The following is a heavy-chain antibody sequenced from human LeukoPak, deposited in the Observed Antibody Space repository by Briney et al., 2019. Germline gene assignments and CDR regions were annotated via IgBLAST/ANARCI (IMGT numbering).Heavy chain of an antibody. J-gene: IGHJ4*02. CDR2: IYYSGST. CDR1: GGSISSGDYY. CDR3: ASSRVEQQLVD. D-gene: IGHD6-13*01. Sequence: KPSETLSLTCTVSGGSISSGDYYWSWIRQPPGKGLEWIGYIYYSGSTYYNPSLKSRVTISVDTSKNQFSLKLSSVTAADTAVYYCASSRVEQQLVDWGQGTLVTVSS. V-gene: IGHV4-30-4*01.